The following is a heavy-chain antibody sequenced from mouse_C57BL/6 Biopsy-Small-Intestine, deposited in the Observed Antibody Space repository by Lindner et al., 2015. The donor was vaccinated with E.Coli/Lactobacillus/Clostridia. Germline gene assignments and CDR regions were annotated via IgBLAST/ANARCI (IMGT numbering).Heavy chain of an antibody. J-gene: IGHJ2*01. CDR2: IIPIYGTT. CDR1: GGTFSSYA. Sequence: SVKVSCKASGGTFSSYAISWVRQAPGQGLEWMGGIIPIYGTTNYAQKFQGRVTITADESTSTAYMELSSLRSEDTAVYYCARHEYGQYYFDYWGQGTLVTVSS. V-gene: IGHV1-81*01. CDR3: ARHEYGQYYFDY. D-gene: IGHD3-3*01.